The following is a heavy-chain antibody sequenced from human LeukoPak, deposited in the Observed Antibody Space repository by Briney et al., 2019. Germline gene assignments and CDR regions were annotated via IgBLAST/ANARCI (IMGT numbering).Heavy chain of an antibody. J-gene: IGHJ4*02. Sequence: SETLSLTCAVSGYSISSGYYWGWIRQPPGKGLEWIGSIYHSGSTYYNPSLKSRVTISVDTSKNQFSLKLSSVTAADTAVYYCARDLSGSYFVFDYWGQGTLVTVSS. CDR1: GYSISSGYY. CDR2: IYHSGST. CDR3: ARDLSGSYFVFDY. D-gene: IGHD1-26*01. V-gene: IGHV4-38-2*02.